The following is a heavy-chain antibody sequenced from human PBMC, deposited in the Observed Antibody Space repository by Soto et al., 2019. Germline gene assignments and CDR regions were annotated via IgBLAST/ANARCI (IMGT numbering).Heavy chain of an antibody. CDR1: GESISSSSYY. V-gene: IGHV4-39*01. D-gene: IGHD2-21*02. CDR2: IYYSGRT. Sequence: TLSLTCIVSGESISSSSYYWGWIRQPPGKGLEWIGSIYYSGRTYYNPSFKSRVTISVDTSKNQFSLKLSSVTATDTAVYYCARQRTTVVTQAYFDHWGQGALVTVSS. J-gene: IGHJ4*02. CDR3: ARQRTTVVTQAYFDH.